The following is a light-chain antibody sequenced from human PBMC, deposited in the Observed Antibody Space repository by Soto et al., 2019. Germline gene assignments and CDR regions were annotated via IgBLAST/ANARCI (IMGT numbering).Light chain of an antibody. Sequence: DIQLTQSPSFLSASVGDRVTITCRASQGISSYLAWYQQKPGKAPKLLIYAASTLQSGVPSRFSGSGSGTEIHFQIRRLEAEDFGNYYCQQLNSYPRTFGGGTKVDIK. V-gene: IGKV1-9*01. CDR1: QGISSY. CDR3: QQLNSYPRT. CDR2: AAS. J-gene: IGKJ4*01.